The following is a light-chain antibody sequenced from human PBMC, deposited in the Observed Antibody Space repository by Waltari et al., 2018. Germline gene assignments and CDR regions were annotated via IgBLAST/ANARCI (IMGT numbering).Light chain of an antibody. J-gene: IGLJ2*01. CDR1: SSDFGGHNH. V-gene: IGLV2-14*01. CDR3: SSYTSSSPVV. CDR2: EVS. Sequence: QSALTQPASVSGSPGKSTTIPCPGTSSDFGGHNHVPRYQQPPSKAPKLMIYEVSNRPSGVSNRFSGSKSGNTASLTISGLQAEDEADYYCSSYTSSSPVVFGGGTKLTVL.